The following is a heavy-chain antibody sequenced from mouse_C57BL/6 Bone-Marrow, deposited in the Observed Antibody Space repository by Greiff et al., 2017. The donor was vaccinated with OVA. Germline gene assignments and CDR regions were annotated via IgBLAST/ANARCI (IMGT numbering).Heavy chain of an antibody. Sequence: DVMLVESGGGLVQPGGSLKLSCAASGFTFSDYGMAWVRQAPRKGPEWVAFISNLAYSIYYADTVTGRFTISRENAKNTLYLEMSSRRSEDTAMYYCGRRGYGYDGSFDYWGQGTTLTVSS. D-gene: IGHD2-2*01. J-gene: IGHJ2*01. V-gene: IGHV5-15*04. CDR3: GRRGYGYDGSFDY. CDR2: ISNLAYSI. CDR1: GFTFSDYG.